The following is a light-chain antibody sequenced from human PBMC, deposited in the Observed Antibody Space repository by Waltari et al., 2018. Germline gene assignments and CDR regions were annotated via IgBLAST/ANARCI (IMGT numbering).Light chain of an antibody. Sequence: QLVLTQSPSASASLGASVNLTRTLSSGHRTNIIAWHQQQPENGPRYLMKVNSDGSHSKGDQIPDRFSGSSSGAEHYLTISSLQSEDEADYYCQTGGHGTWVFGGGTKLTVL. CDR3: QTGGHGTWV. CDR1: SGHRTNI. CDR2: VNSDGSH. J-gene: IGLJ3*02. V-gene: IGLV4-69*01.